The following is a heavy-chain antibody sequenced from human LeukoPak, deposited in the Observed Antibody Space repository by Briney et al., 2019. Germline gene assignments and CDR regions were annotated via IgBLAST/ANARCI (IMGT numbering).Heavy chain of an antibody. Sequence: GGSLRLSCAASGFTVSSNYMSWVRQAPGKGLEWVSAISGSGGSTYYADSVKGRFTISRDNSKNTLYLQMNSLRAEDTAVYYCAKDTYYYDSSGYLTWFDYWGQGTLVTVSS. J-gene: IGHJ4*02. V-gene: IGHV3-23*01. D-gene: IGHD3-22*01. CDR1: GFTVSSNY. CDR2: ISGSGGST. CDR3: AKDTYYYDSSGYLTWFDY.